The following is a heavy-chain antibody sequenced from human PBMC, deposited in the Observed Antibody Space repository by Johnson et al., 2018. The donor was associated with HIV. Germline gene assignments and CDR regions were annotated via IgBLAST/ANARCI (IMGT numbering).Heavy chain of an antibody. V-gene: IGHV3-30*18. D-gene: IGHD3-22*01. J-gene: IGHJ3*02. CDR3: AKDRGGYYDSSGYGAFDI. CDR2: ISYDGSNK. CDR1: GFTFSSYG. Sequence: QVHLVESGGGVVQPGRSLRLSCAASGFTFSSYGMHWVRQAPGKGLEWVAVISYDGSNKYYADSVKGRFTISRDNSKNTLYLQMNSLRAEDTAVYYCAKDRGGYYDSSGYGAFDIWGQGTMVTVSS.